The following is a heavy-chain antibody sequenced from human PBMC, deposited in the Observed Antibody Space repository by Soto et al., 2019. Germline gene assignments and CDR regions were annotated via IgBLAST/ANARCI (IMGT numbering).Heavy chain of an antibody. V-gene: IGHV3-23*01. CDR2: ISNSFSDGNT. Sequence: EVQLLESGGGLVQPGGSLRLSCAASGFTFSNYAMDWVRQAPGKGLEWVSAISNSFSDGNTHYADSVKGRFTISRDNDKNTVFLEMNSLRAEDTAIYYCAKVFSPEGGNYFDYWGQGTLVTVSS. CDR3: AKVFSPEGGNYFDY. CDR1: GFTFSNYA. D-gene: IGHD1-26*01. J-gene: IGHJ4*02.